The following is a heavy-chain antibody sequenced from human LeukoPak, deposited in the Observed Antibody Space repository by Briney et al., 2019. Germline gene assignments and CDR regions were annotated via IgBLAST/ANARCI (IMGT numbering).Heavy chain of an antibody. V-gene: IGHV3-48*04. J-gene: IGHJ6*04. CDR2: ISGSTGAI. CDR1: GFTFSSYS. CDR3: AELGITMIGGV. D-gene: IGHD3-10*02. Sequence: GGSLRLSCAASGFTFSSYSMNWVRQAPGKGLEWISYISGSTGAIYYADSVKGRFTISRDNAKNSLYLQMNSLRAEDTAVYYCAELGITMIGGVWGKGTTVTISS.